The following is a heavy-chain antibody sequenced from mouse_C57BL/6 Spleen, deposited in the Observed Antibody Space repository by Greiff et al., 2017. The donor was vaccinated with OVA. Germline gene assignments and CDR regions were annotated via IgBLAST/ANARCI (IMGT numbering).Heavy chain of an antibody. CDR3: ARGAYYFDY. Sequence: DVMLVESGPGMVKPSQSLSLTCTVTGYSITSGYDWHWIRHFPGNKLEWMGYISYSGSTNYNPSLKSRISITHDTSKNHFFLKLNSVTTEDTATYYCARGAYYFDYWGQGTTLTVSS. V-gene: IGHV3-1*01. CDR2: ISYSGST. CDR1: GYSITSGYD. J-gene: IGHJ2*01.